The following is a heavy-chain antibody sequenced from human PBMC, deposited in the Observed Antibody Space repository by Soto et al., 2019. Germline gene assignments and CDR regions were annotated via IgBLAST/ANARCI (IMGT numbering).Heavy chain of an antibody. CDR3: ARSMDAVRDSKDYWFAP. CDR1: GFTFRNYH. D-gene: IGHD2-2*03. V-gene: IGHV3-30-3*01. Sequence: GGSLRLSCAASGFTFRNYHMHWVRQAPGKGLEWVASISYDENNKYYTDSVKGRFTISRDNSKNTLYLQMNSLRDEDTAVYYCARSMDAVRDSKDYWFAPWGPGTLVILS. J-gene: IGHJ5*02. CDR2: ISYDENNK.